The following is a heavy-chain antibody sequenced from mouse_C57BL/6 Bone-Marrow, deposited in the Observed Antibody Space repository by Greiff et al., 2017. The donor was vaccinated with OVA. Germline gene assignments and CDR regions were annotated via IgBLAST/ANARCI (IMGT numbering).Heavy chain of an antibody. D-gene: IGHD4-1*01. CDR3: ARDGTPNWFYAMDY. CDR2: ISDGGSYT. J-gene: IGHJ4*01. CDR1: GFTFSSYA. V-gene: IGHV5-4*01. Sequence: EVQLVESGGGLVKPGGSLKLSCAASGFTFSSYAMSWVRQTPEKRLEWVATISDGGSYTYYPDNVKGRFTISRDNAKNNLYLQMRQLKSEDTAMYYCARDGTPNWFYAMDYWGQGTSVTVSS.